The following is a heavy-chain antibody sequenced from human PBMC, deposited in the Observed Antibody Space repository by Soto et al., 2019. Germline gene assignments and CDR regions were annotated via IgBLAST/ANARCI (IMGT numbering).Heavy chain of an antibody. CDR3: AKTAAGGKNYYGMDV. CDR1: GYSFTTYW. CDR2: IYPGDSDT. J-gene: IGHJ6*02. D-gene: IGHD6-13*01. Sequence: PGESLKISCKGSGYSFTTYWIGWVRQMPGKGLEWMGIIYPGDSDTKYSPSLQGQVTISADTSTSTAYLQWSSLKASDTAMYYCAKTAAGGKNYYGMDVWGQGTTVTAP. V-gene: IGHV5-51*01.